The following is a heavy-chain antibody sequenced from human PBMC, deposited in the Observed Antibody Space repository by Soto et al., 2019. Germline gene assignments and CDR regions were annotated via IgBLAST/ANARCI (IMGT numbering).Heavy chain of an antibody. V-gene: IGHV3-30*03. Sequence: QVQLVESGGGVVQPGRSLRLSCAASRFTFSSYGMHWVRQAPGKGLEWVAVISSDGSNKYYADSVKGRFTISRDNSKNTLYMQMNSLRAEDTAVYYCLTSQFGWGQGTLVTVSS. CDR2: ISSDGSNK. CDR3: LTSQFG. J-gene: IGHJ4*02. D-gene: IGHD3-10*01. CDR1: RFTFSSYG.